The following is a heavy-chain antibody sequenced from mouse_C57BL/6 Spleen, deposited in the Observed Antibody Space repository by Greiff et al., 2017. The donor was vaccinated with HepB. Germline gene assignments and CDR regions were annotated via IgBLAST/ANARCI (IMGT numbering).Heavy chain of an antibody. J-gene: IGHJ4*01. D-gene: IGHD2-4*01. CDR3: ARSDYDGYAMDY. V-gene: IGHV5-17*01. CDR1: GFTFSDYG. CDR2: ISSGSSTI. Sequence: EVKLVESGGGLVKPGGSLKLSCAASGFTFSDYGMHWVRQAPEKGLEWVAYISSGSSTIYYADTVKGRFTISRDNAKNTLFLQMTSLRSEDTAMSYCARSDYDGYAMDYWGQGTSVTVSP.